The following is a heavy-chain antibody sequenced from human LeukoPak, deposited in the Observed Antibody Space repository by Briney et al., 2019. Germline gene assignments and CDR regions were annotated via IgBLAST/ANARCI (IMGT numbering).Heavy chain of an antibody. CDR3: CTDDVGGLGH. CDR1: GLSFSTAW. D-gene: IGHD3-10*02. Sequence: GGSLRLSCAASGLSFSTAWMGWVRQAPGKGLEWVGRIKSKSDDGTAVYTAPVKGRFTISRDDSKDTLYLQMNSLKTEDTGVYYCCTDDVGGLGHWGQGTLVTVSS. J-gene: IGHJ4*02. CDR2: IKSKSDDGTA. V-gene: IGHV3-15*01.